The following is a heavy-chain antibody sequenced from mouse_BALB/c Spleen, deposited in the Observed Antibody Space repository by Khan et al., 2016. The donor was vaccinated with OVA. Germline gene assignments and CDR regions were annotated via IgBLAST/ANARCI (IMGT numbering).Heavy chain of an antibody. V-gene: IGHV1-69*01. Sequence: QVQLQQPGAELVMPGASVKMSCKASGYTFTDYWMHWVKQRPGQGLEWIGAIDTSDSYTSYNQKFKGKATLTVDASSSTAYMQLSSLTSEDSAVYYCANWDYWGQGTTLTVSS. CDR2: IDTSDSYT. J-gene: IGHJ2*01. CDR3: ANWDY. CDR1: GYTFTDYW. D-gene: IGHD4-1*01.